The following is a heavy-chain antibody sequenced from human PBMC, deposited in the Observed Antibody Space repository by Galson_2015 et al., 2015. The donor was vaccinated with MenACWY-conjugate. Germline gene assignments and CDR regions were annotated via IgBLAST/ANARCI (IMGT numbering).Heavy chain of an antibody. V-gene: IGHV3-30*01. CDR2: ISYDGKDK. Sequence: SLRLSCAASGFSFNMYSLHWIRQAPGKGLEWVAVISYDGKDKFYGDSVKGRFIILRDNSKNTVYLQMNSLRGEDKGVYFCARVGQERRTLLPNFDGWGQGTRVTVSS. J-gene: IGHJ4*02. CDR3: ARVGQERRTLLPNFDG. D-gene: IGHD3-22*01. CDR1: GFSFNMYS.